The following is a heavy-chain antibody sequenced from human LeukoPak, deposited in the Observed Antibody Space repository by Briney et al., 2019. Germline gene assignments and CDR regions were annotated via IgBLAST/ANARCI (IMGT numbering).Heavy chain of an antibody. Sequence: GGSLRLSCAASGFTFSSYSMNWLRQAPGEGLEWVSSISSSSSYIYYADSVKGRFTISRDNAKNSLYLQMNSLRAEDTGVYYCARDGSAGWFESWGQGALVTVSS. J-gene: IGHJ5*01. CDR3: ARDGSAGWFES. CDR2: ISSSSSYI. V-gene: IGHV3-21*01. CDR1: GFTFSSYS. D-gene: IGHD6-13*01.